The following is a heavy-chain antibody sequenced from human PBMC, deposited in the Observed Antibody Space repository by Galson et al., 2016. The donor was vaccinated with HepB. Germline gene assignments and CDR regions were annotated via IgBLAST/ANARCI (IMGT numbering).Heavy chain of an antibody. CDR3: AREATMTSHATWRKYYFDY. D-gene: IGHD5-12*01. Sequence: SETLSLTCTVSGGSISSSSYYWGWIRQPPGKGLEWIGNIHYSGSTFYYNPSLKSRVTISVDTSKNQFSLKLSSVTAADTAVYYCAREATMTSHATWRKYYFDYWGQGSLVTVSS. CDR2: IHYSGSTF. J-gene: IGHJ4*02. V-gene: IGHV4-39*07. CDR1: GGSISSSSYY.